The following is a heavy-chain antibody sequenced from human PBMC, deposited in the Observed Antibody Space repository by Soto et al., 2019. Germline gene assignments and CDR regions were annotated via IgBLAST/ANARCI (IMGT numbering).Heavy chain of an antibody. CDR1: GFTFSSYA. V-gene: IGHV3-23*01. CDR3: ASGPYYEWPIDY. Sequence: GGSLRLSCAASGFTFSSYAMSWVRQAPGKGLEWVSAISGSGGSTYYADSVKGRFTICRDNSKNTLYLQMNSLRAEDTAVYYCASGPYYEWPIDYWGQGTLVTVSS. CDR2: ISGSGGST. D-gene: IGHD3-16*01. J-gene: IGHJ4*02.